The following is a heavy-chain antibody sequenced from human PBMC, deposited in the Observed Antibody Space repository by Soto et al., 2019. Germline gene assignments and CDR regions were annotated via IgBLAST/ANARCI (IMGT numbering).Heavy chain of an antibody. J-gene: IGHJ4*02. CDR3: AKDRYDFWSGQRGLYFDS. CDR2: ISGSGGST. D-gene: IGHD3-3*01. CDR1: GFTFSSYA. Sequence: PVGSLRLSCAASGFTFSSYAMTWVRQAPGKGLEWVSAISGSGGSTYYADSVKGRFTISRDNSKDTLYLQMNSLRADDTAVYYCAKDRYDFWSGQRGLYFDSWGQGTLVTVSS. V-gene: IGHV3-23*01.